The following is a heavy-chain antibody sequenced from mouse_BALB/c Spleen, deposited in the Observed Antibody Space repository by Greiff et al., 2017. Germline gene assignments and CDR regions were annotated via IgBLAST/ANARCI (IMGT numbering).Heavy chain of an antibody. CDR2: ISTYYGDA. CDR3: ARCGYDGAWFAY. Sequence: LQQSGAELVRPGVSVKISCKGSGYTFTDYAMHWVKQSHAKSLEWIGVISTYYGDASYNQKFKGKATMTVDKSSSTAYMELARLTSEDSAIYYCARCGYDGAWFAYWGQGTLVTVS. D-gene: IGHD2-2*01. V-gene: IGHV1S137*01. J-gene: IGHJ3*01. CDR1: GYTFTDYA.